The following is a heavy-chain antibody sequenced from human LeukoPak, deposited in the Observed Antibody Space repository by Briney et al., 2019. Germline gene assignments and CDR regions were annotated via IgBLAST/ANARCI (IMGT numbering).Heavy chain of an antibody. J-gene: IGHJ4*02. D-gene: IGHD3-22*01. CDR2: IYYSGST. CDR1: GGSISSYY. Sequence: SETLSLTCTVSGGSISSYYWSWIRQPPGKGLEWIGYIYYSGSTNYNPSLKSRVTISVDTSKNQFSLKLSSVTAADTAVYYCARRRLSGYINNWGQGTLVTVSS. CDR3: ARRRLSGYINN. V-gene: IGHV4-59*08.